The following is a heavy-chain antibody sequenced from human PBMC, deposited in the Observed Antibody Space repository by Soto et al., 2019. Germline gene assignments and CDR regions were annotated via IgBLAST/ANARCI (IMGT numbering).Heavy chain of an antibody. Sequence: QLQLVQSGAEVREPGSSVKVSCKASGGTFSTYTVTWVRNAPGQGLEWMGGITPTLNIAKNADKFQGRVTITADQSTSTVNMHLSSLRSEDTAVYFCARGYYSGSNPSTFDYWGQGTLVAVSS. J-gene: IGHJ4*02. D-gene: IGHD1-26*01. CDR1: GGTFSTYT. V-gene: IGHV1-69*17. CDR3: ARGYYSGSNPSTFDY. CDR2: ITPTLNIA.